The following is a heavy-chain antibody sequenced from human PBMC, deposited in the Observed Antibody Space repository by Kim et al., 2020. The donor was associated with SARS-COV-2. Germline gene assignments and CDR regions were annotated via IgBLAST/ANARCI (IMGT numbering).Heavy chain of an antibody. CDR1: GYTFTGYY. Sequence: ASVKVSCKASGYTFTGYYMHWVRQAPGQGLEWMGRINPNSGGTNYAQKFQGRVTMTRDTSISTAYMELSRLRSDDTAVYYCLFFGIVVVPAANHYFDYWGQGTLVTVSS. CDR2: INPNSGGT. J-gene: IGHJ4*02. D-gene: IGHD2-2*01. CDR3: LFFGIVVVPAANHYFDY. V-gene: IGHV1-2*06.